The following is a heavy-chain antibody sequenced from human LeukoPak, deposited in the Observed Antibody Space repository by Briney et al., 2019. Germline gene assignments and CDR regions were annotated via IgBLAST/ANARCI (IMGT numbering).Heavy chain of an antibody. CDR2: ISSSSSYI. J-gene: IGHJ4*02. Sequence: PGGSLRLSCAASGFTFSSYSMNWVRQAPGKGLEWVSSISSSSSYIYYADSVTGRFTITRDKAKTSMCLQMNSLRAEDTAIYYCASATITGSSWWNWGQGTLVTVSS. CDR1: GFTFSSYS. CDR3: ASATITGSSWWN. D-gene: IGHD6-13*01. V-gene: IGHV3-21*01.